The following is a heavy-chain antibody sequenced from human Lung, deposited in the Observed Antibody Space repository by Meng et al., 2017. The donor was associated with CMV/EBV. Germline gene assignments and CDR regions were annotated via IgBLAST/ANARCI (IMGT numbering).Heavy chain of an antibody. Sequence: GESXKISCAASGFTFSSYWMHWVRQAPGKGLVWVSRINSDGSSTSYADSVKGRFTISRDNAKNTLYLQMNSLRAEDTAVYYCAREQPNSDAFDIWGQGTMATASS. CDR3: AREQPNSDAFDI. CDR1: GFTFSSYW. J-gene: IGHJ3*02. D-gene: IGHD4-23*01. V-gene: IGHV3-74*01. CDR2: INSDGSST.